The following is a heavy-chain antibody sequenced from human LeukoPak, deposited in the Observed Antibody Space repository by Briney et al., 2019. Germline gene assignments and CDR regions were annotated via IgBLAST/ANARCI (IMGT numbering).Heavy chain of an antibody. Sequence: SVKVSCKASGGTFSSYTISWVRQAPGQGLEWMGRIIPILGIANYAQKFQGRVTITADKSTSTAYMELSSLRSEDTAVYYCASSRLQGYSGYGYDDPYDYWGQGTLVTVSS. CDR2: IIPILGIA. V-gene: IGHV1-69*02. D-gene: IGHD5-12*01. CDR3: ASSRLQGYSGYGYDDPYDY. J-gene: IGHJ4*02. CDR1: GGTFSSYT.